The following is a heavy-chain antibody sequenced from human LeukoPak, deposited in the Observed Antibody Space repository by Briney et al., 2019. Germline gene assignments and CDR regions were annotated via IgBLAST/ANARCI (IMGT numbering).Heavy chain of an antibody. CDR2: FSTSGSYI. Sequence: KPGGSLRLSCVASACTFSSYTMNWVRQAPGKGLEWVSSFSTSGSYIYYADSVKGRFTISRDNAKNSLYLQMNSLRADDTAVYFCARGAGDPYYMDVWGKGTTVTVSS. J-gene: IGHJ6*03. V-gene: IGHV3-21*01. CDR1: ACTFSSYT. D-gene: IGHD4-17*01. CDR3: ARGAGDPYYMDV.